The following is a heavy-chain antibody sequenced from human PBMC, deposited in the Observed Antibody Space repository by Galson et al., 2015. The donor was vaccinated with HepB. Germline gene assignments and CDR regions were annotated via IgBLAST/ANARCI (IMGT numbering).Heavy chain of an antibody. CDR2: ITPSSNGI. J-gene: IGHJ4*02. V-gene: IGHV3-48*01. CDR3: FTNSWEQVGY. CDR1: GFTFTTFS. Sequence: SLRLSCEASGFTFTTFSMNWVRQAPGQGLEWISYITPSSNGIIYADSVRGRFTVSRDNAKNSVYLQMNSLRVEDTAVYFCFTNSWEQVGYWGQGTLVTVSS. D-gene: IGHD1-26*01.